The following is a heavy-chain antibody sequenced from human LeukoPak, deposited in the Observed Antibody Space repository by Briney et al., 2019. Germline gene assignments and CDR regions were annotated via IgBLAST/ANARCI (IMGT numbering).Heavy chain of an antibody. CDR3: TRGGTSYYDGSSYPS. CDR2: ARNKANSHST. J-gene: IGHJ5*02. CDR1: LVCSTAHK. D-gene: IGHD3-22*01. V-gene: IGHV3-72*01. Sequence: SRGCPRLSSASPLVCSTAHKTASVRQAPGKGLEWVGRARNKANSHSTEYAAYVKGRFNISRDDSENSLYLQMNSLKTEDTAVYYCTRGGTSYYDGSSYPSWGQGTLVTVSS.